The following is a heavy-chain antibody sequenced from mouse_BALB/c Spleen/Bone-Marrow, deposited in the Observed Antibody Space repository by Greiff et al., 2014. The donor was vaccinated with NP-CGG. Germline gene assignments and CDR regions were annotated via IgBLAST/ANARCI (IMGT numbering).Heavy chain of an antibody. CDR1: GYAFSSYW. D-gene: IGHD4-1*02. V-gene: IGHV1-80*01. CDR2: IYPGDGDT. J-gene: IGHJ2*01. CDR3: ARGGRPTGYYFDY. Sequence: VQVVESGAELVRPGSSVKISCKASGYAFSSYWMNWVKQRPGQGLEWIGQIYPGDGDTNYNGNFKDKATLTTDKSSTTAYMQLSSLTSEDSAVYFCARGGRPTGYYFDYWGQGTTLTVSS.